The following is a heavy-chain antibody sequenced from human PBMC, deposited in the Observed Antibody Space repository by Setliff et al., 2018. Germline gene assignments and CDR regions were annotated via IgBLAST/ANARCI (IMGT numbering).Heavy chain of an antibody. D-gene: IGHD2-21*01. CDR1: GGSISPYF. CDR2: IYHNGNT. V-gene: IGHV4-59*12. Sequence: SETLSLTCTVSGGSISPYFWSWVRQPPGKGLEWIGYIYHNGNTNYNPTLKSRVSMSVEKSKNQFSLKLTSMTAADTAVYYCARAQVVFAISAPVWYFELWGRGTQVTV. CDR3: ARAQVVFAISAPVWYFEL. J-gene: IGHJ2*01.